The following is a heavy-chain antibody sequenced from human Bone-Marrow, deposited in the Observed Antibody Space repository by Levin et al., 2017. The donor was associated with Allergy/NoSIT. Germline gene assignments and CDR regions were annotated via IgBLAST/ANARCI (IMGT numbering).Heavy chain of an antibody. D-gene: IGHD2-15*01. J-gene: IGHJ5*02. CDR1: GFTFSSYA. CDR2: ISGSGGST. Sequence: GGSLRLSCAASGFTFSSYAMSWVRQAPGKGLEWVSAISGSGGSTYYADSVKGRFTISRDNSKNTLYLQMNSLRAEDTAVYYCAKDLRVVVVAATRWFDPWGQGTLVTVSS. CDR3: AKDLRVVVVAATRWFDP. V-gene: IGHV3-23*01.